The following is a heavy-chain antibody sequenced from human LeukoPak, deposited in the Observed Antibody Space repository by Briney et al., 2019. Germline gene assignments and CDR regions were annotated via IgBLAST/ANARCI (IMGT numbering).Heavy chain of an antibody. Sequence: PSETLSLTCTVSGGSISSYYWSWIRQPPGKGLEWIGHIYYSGSTNYNPSLKSRVTISVDTSKNQFSLKLSSVTAADTAVYYCAREAEAKYSNYVDYWGQGTLVTVSS. CDR1: GGSISSYY. V-gene: IGHV4-59*01. CDR2: IYYSGST. D-gene: IGHD4-11*01. CDR3: AREAEAKYSNYVDY. J-gene: IGHJ4*02.